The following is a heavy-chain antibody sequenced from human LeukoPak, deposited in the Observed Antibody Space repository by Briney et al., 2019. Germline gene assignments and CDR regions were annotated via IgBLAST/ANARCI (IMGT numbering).Heavy chain of an antibody. CDR2: IIPIFGTA. V-gene: IGHV1-69*06. D-gene: IGHD2-21*01. CDR3: ARVPRGGDEFDP. Sequence: SVKVSCKASGGTFSSYAISWVRQAPGQGLEWMGGIIPIFGTANYAQKFQGRVTITADKSTSTAYMELSSLRSEDTAVYYCARVPRGGDEFDPWGQGTLVIVSS. J-gene: IGHJ5*02. CDR1: GGTFSSYA.